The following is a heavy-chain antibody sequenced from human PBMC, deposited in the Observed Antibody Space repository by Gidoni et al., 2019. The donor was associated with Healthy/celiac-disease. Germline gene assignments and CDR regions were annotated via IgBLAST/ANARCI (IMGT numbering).Heavy chain of an antibody. D-gene: IGHD3-16*02. CDR1: GFTFSSYS. CDR2: ISSSSSYI. J-gene: IGHJ3*02. Sequence: EVQLVESGGGLVKPGGSLRLSCAASGFTFSSYSMNWVRQAPGKGLEWVSSISSSSSYIYYADSVKGRFTISRDNAKNSLYLQMNSLRAEDTAVYYCARENGVLVAVDIWGQGTMVTVSS. CDR3: ARENGVLVAVDI. V-gene: IGHV3-21*01.